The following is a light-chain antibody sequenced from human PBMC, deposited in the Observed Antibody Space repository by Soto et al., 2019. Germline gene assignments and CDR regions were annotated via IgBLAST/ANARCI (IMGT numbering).Light chain of an antibody. CDR3: SSHTISSALQV. CDR1: ISDFVVYNY. Sequence: QSVPTQPASVSGSPGQSITISCTGTISDFVVYNYVSWYQQHPGKAPKLMIYGVSNRPSGVSNRFSGSKSGNTASLTISGLQADDEADYYCSSHTISSALQVFGTGTKVTVL. CDR2: GVS. J-gene: IGLJ1*01. V-gene: IGLV2-14*01.